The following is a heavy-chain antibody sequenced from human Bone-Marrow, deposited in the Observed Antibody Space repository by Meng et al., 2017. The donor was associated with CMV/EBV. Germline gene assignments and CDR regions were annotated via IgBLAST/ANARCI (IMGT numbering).Heavy chain of an antibody. CDR3: AKAQGKGY. D-gene: IGHD3-10*01. Sequence: GESPKISCAASGFPFSSYAMSWVRQAPGEGLEWVSVIYSGGSSTYYADSVKGRFTISRDNSKNTLYLQMNSLRAEDTAVYYCAKAQGKGYWGQGTLVTVAS. CDR2: IYSGGSST. V-gene: IGHV3-23*03. J-gene: IGHJ4*02. CDR1: GFPFSSYA.